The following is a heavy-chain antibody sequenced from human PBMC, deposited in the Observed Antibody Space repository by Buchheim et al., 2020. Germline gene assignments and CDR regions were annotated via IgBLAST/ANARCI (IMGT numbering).Heavy chain of an antibody. Sequence: EVQLVESGGGLVQPGGSLRLSCAASGFTFSSYWMSWVRQDPGKGLEWVANIKQDGSENYYVDSVKGRFTISRDNAKNSLYLQRNSLRAEDTAVYYCARDEGYSSPGSPIDYWGQGTL. D-gene: IGHD6-13*01. CDR3: ARDEGYSSPGSPIDY. CDR2: IKQDGSEN. V-gene: IGHV3-7*01. CDR1: GFTFSSYW. J-gene: IGHJ4*02.